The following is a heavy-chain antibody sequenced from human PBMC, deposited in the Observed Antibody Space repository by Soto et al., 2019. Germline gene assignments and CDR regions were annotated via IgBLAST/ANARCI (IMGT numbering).Heavy chain of an antibody. V-gene: IGHV1-46*01. D-gene: IGHD5-18*01. CDR2: INPSGGST. CDR3: ARSPPDTAMVPSRGHFDY. CDR1: GYTFTSYY. J-gene: IGHJ4*02. Sequence: GASVKVSFKASGYTFTSYYMHWVRQAPGQGLEWMGIINPSGGSTSYAQKFQGRVTMTRDTSTSTVYMELSSLRSEDTAVYYCARSPPDTAMVPSRGHFDYWGQGTLVTVSS.